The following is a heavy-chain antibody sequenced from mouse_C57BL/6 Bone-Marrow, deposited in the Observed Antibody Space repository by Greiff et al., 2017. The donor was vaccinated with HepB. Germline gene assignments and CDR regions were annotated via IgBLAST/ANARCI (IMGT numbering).Heavy chain of an antibody. V-gene: IGHV5-4*01. Sequence: EVKLMESGGGLVKPGGSLKLSCAASGFTFSSYAMSWVRQTPEKRLEWVATISDGGSYTYYPDNVKGRFTISRDNAKNNLYLQMSHLKSEDTAMYYCARDNHYGSSYGYWGQGTTLTVSS. CDR3: ARDNHYGSSYGY. J-gene: IGHJ2*01. D-gene: IGHD1-1*01. CDR1: GFTFSSYA. CDR2: ISDGGSYT.